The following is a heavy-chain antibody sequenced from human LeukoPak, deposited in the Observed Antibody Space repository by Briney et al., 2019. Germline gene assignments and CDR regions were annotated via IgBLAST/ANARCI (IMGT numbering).Heavy chain of an antibody. D-gene: IGHD2-2*01. CDR1: GGSISSGGYY. J-gene: IGHJ5*02. CDR3: ARGARDIVVVPAAMSWFDP. V-gene: IGHV4-31*03. CDR2: IYYSGST. Sequence: SETLSLTCTVSGGSISSGGYYWSWLRQHPGKGLEWIGYIYYSGSTYYNPSLKSRVTISVDTSKNQFSLKLSSVTAADTAVYYCARGARDIVVVPAAMSWFDPWGQGTLVTVSS.